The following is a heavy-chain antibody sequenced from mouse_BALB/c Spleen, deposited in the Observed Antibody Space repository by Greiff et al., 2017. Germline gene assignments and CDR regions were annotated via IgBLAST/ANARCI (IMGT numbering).Heavy chain of an antibody. CDR3: TSYGNYDYFDY. D-gene: IGHD2-10*02. J-gene: IGHJ2*01. CDR2: IYPGNSDT. V-gene: IGHV1-5*01. Sequence: VQLQQSGTVLARPGASVKMSCKASGYSFTSYWMHWVKQRPGQGLEWIGAIYPGNSDTSYNQKFKGKAKLTAVTSASTAYMELSSLTNEDSAVYYCTSYGNYDYFDYWGQGTTLTVSS. CDR1: GYSFTSYW.